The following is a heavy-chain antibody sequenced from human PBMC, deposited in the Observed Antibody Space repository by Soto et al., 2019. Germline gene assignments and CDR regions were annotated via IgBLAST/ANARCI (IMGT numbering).Heavy chain of an antibody. D-gene: IGHD6-19*01. CDR1: GFTFSSYA. Sequence: GGSLRLSCAASGFTFSSYAMSWVRQAPGKGLEWVSGISGSGDNTYYADSVKGRFTISRDNSKNTLYLQMNSLRAEDTAVYYCAKGSEKVAVWAQFDYWGQGILVTVSS. J-gene: IGHJ4*02. CDR2: ISGSGDNT. V-gene: IGHV3-23*01. CDR3: AKGSEKVAVWAQFDY.